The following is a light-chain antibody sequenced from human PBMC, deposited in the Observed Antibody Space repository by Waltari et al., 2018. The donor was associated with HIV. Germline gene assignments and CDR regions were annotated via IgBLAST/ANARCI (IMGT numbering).Light chain of an antibody. V-gene: IGKV3-15*01. CDR1: QSIAKN. Sequence: EIVMTQFPATLSVSPGERATLPCRASQSIAKNLAWYQQKPGQAPRLLIYGVSTRATGIPARFSGSGSWTEFTLTISSLQSEDFAVYYCQQYDNWPPWTFGQGTKVEI. CDR2: GVS. CDR3: QQYDNWPPWT. J-gene: IGKJ1*01.